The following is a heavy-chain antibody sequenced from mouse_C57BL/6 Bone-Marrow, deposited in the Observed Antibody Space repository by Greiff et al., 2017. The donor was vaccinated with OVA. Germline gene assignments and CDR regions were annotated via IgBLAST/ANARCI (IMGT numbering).Heavy chain of an antibody. J-gene: IGHJ1*03. Sequence: EVKLVESGGGLVQPKGSLKLSCAASGFSFNTYAMNWVRQAPGKGLEWVARIRSKSNNYATYYADSVKDRFTISRDDSESMLYLQMNNLKTEDTAMYYCVRHGRITTVVASYWYFDVWGTGTTVTVSS. V-gene: IGHV10-1*01. CDR2: IRSKSNNYAT. D-gene: IGHD1-1*01. CDR3: VRHGRITTVVASYWYFDV. CDR1: GFSFNTYA.